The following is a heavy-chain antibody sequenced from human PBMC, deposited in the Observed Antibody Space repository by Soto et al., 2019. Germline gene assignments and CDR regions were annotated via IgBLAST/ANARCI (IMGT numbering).Heavy chain of an antibody. Sequence: ASVKVSCKASGYTFASYGISWLRQAPGQGLEWLGWVSTYSPKTVYAQKFQGRVTMTTDTSTTTAYMELTSLTSNDTAVYYCASYHFDNIGYQADYWGPGTLVTVSS. CDR2: VSTYSPKT. D-gene: IGHD3-22*01. CDR1: GYTFASYG. J-gene: IGHJ4*02. V-gene: IGHV1-18*01. CDR3: ASYHFDNIGYQADY.